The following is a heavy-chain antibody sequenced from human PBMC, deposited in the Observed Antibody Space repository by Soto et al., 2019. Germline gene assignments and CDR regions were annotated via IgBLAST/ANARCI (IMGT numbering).Heavy chain of an antibody. V-gene: IGHV3-9*01. CDR3: AKGITYFYVNSGMDV. CDR1: GFTFDDYA. CDR2: INWNSGSI. J-gene: IGHJ6*02. D-gene: IGHD3-10*02. Sequence: EVQLVESGGGLVQPGRSLRLSCAASGFTFDDYAMNWVRQAPGKGLEWVSGINWNSGSIGYADSVKGRFTISRDNAKNSLYLQINSLRGEDTAFYYCAKGITYFYVNSGMDVWGQGTTVTVSS.